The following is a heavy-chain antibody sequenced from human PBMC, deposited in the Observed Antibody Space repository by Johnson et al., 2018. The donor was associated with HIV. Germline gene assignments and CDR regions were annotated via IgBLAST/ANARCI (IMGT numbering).Heavy chain of an antibody. D-gene: IGHD6-25*01. CDR3: ARDFIAPELGDAFDI. J-gene: IGHJ3*02. V-gene: IGHV3-30-3*01. Sequence: QVQLVESGGGVVQPGRSLRLSCAASGFTVSSNYMSWVRQAPGKGLEWVAVTSYDGSNKYYADSVKGRFTISRDNSKNTLYLQMNSLRAEDTAVYYCARDFIAPELGDAFDIWGQGTMVTVSS. CDR2: TSYDGSNK. CDR1: GFTVSSNY.